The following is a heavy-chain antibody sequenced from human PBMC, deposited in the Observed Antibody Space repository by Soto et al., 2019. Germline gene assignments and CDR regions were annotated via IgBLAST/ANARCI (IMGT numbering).Heavy chain of an antibody. D-gene: IGHD5-12*01. CDR2: INHSGST. Sequence: SETLSLTCAVYGVNFSGYYWSWIRQPPGKGLEWIGEINHSGSTNYNPSLKSRVTISVDTSKNQFSLKLSSVTAADTAVYYCARVDGYSGYLGAFDIWGQGTMVTVSS. J-gene: IGHJ3*02. V-gene: IGHV4-34*01. CDR1: GVNFSGYY. CDR3: ARVDGYSGYLGAFDI.